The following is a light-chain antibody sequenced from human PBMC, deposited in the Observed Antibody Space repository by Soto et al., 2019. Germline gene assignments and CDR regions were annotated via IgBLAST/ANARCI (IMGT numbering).Light chain of an antibody. J-gene: IGKJ2*01. V-gene: IGKV1-5*03. CDR2: KAS. CDR3: QQYNSYSYT. Sequence: DIQMTQSPSTLSASVGDRVTIACRASQSISSYLAWYQQKPGKAPNLLIYKASNLASGVPSRFTGGGSGTDFTLTINSLQPDDSATYFCQQYNSYSYTFGQGTTLEIK. CDR1: QSISSY.